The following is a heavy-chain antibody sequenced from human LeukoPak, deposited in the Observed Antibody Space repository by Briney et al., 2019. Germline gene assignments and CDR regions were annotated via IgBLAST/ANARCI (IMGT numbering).Heavy chain of an antibody. V-gene: IGHV4-4*07. CDR1: GGSIRSYY. CDR3: ARVPDTAMVNYYYYYMDV. D-gene: IGHD5-18*01. Sequence: PSETLSLTCTVSGGSIRSYYWSWIRQPAGKGLEWIGRIYTSGSTNYNPSLKSRVTISVDTSKNQFSLKLSSVTAADTAVYYCARVPDTAMVNYYYYYMDVWGKGTTVTVSS. J-gene: IGHJ6*03. CDR2: IYTSGST.